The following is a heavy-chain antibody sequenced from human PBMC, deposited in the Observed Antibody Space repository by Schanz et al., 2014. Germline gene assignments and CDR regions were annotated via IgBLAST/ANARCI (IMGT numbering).Heavy chain of an antibody. Sequence: QVQVVQSGGGLVKPGGSLRLSCAASGFVFGDYYMTWIRQAPGKGLEWLSYISDSGTYTNYADSVKGRFTISRDNAKSSLYLQMNSLRVEDTAVYYCARKMKLGVYGGKEHDSLDIWGQGTMVTVSS. CDR1: GFVFGDYY. D-gene: IGHD4-17*01. CDR2: ISDSGTYT. J-gene: IGHJ3*02. V-gene: IGHV3-11*05. CDR3: ARKMKLGVYGGKEHDSLDI.